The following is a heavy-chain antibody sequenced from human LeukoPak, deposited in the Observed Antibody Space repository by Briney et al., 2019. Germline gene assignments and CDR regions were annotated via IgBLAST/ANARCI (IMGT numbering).Heavy chain of an antibody. D-gene: IGHD6-19*01. Sequence: GGSLRLSCSASGFTFDDYAMHWVRQAPGKGLEWVSGISWNSDNIAYADSVKGRFTISRDNARNSLYLQMNSLRPEDTAFYYCAKSRGIYDNSGWRTFDYWGQGTLVTVSS. CDR2: ISWNSDNI. CDR3: AKSRGIYDNSGWRTFDY. V-gene: IGHV3-9*01. J-gene: IGHJ4*02. CDR1: GFTFDDYA.